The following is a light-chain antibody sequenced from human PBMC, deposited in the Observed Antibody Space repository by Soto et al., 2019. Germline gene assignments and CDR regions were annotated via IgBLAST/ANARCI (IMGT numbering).Light chain of an antibody. CDR3: QQYSHLIT. CDR1: QDISNY. V-gene: IGKV1-33*01. Sequence: DIQMTQSPSSLSASVGDRVTITCQASQDISNYLNWYQQKLGKAPKLLIYDASNLETGVPSRFSGSGSGTDFTFTIRSLQPEDIATYYYQQYSHLITFGQGTRLEIK. J-gene: IGKJ5*01. CDR2: DAS.